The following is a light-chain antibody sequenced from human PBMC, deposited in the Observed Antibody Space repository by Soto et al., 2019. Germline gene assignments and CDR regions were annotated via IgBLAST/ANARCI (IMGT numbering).Light chain of an antibody. J-gene: IGKJ5*01. CDR2: DAS. CDR3: QQYHTSSIT. Sequence: ADRVLITSRASQTISSWLAWYQQKPGKAPNLLIYDASTLERGVPSRFSGTGSGTEFTLTIDRLQPDDFATYYCQQYHTSSITFGQGTRLEIK. V-gene: IGKV1-5*01. CDR1: QTISSW.